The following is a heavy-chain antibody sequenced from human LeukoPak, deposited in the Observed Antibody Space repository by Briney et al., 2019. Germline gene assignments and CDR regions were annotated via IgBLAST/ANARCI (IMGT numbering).Heavy chain of an antibody. CDR2: VSDRTSNYI. J-gene: IGHJ5*02. CDR3: ARQRGYCSSGSYRGWFDP. V-gene: IGHV3-21*01. CDR1: GFTFSDYN. D-gene: IGHD2-15*01. Sequence: KTGGSLRLSCAASGFTFSDYNMNWVRQAPGKGLEWLSSVSDRTSNYISQADSVRGRFTISRDNAKNSLYLQMNILRVEDTAVYYCARQRGYCSSGSYRGWFDPWGQGTLVTVSS.